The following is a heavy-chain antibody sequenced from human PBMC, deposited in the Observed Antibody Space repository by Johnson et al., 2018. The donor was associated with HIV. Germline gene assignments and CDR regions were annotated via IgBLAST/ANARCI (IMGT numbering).Heavy chain of an antibody. CDR3: ARVPDSSGWDAFDI. J-gene: IGHJ3*02. Sequence: EQLVESGGGLVQPGRSLRLSCAASGFTFDDYAMSWVRQAPGKGLEWVSAINWNGGSAGYADSVKGRFTLSRDNAKNSLYLQMNSLRAEDTALYYCARVPDSSGWDAFDIWGQGTMVTVSS. CDR1: GFTFDDYA. D-gene: IGHD6-19*01. V-gene: IGHV3-20*04. CDR2: INWNGGSA.